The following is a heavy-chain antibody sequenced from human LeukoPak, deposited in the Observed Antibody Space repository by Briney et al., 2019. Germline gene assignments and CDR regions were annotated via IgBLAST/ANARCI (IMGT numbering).Heavy chain of an antibody. CDR3: AGRYCSSTSCHYPHYYYYMDV. V-gene: IGHV3-30-3*01. D-gene: IGHD2-2*01. J-gene: IGHJ6*03. Sequence: GGSLRLSCAASGFTFSSYAMHWVRQAPGKGLEWVAVISYDGNNKYYADSVKGRFTISRDNSKNTLYLQMNNLRAEDTAVYYCAGRYCSSTSCHYPHYYYYMDVWGKGTTVTVSS. CDR2: ISYDGNNK. CDR1: GFTFSSYA.